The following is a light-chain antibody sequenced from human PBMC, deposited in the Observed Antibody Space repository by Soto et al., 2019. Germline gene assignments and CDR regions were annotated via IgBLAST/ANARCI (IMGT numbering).Light chain of an antibody. CDR1: QSISVG. J-gene: IGKJ1*01. CDR3: QQYSTYTPRT. CDR2: KAC. Sequence: DIQMTQSPSTLSASVGDRVTITCRASQSISVGLAWYQQKAGKAPKILIYKACSLESGVPSRFSGSGSGTEFSLTISSLQPDDFATYYCQQYSTYTPRTFGQGTKVDIK. V-gene: IGKV1-5*03.